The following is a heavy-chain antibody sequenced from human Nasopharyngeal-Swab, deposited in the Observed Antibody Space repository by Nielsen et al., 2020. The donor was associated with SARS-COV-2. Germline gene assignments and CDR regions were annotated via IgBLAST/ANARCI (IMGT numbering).Heavy chain of an antibody. CDR3: ASGNPYSGSYSFAY. V-gene: IGHV3-30*03. CDR2: ISYDGSNK. J-gene: IGHJ4*02. CDR1: GFTFSSYG. Sequence: GESLKISCAASGFTFSSYGMHWVRQAPGKGLEWVAVISYDGSNKYYADSVKGRFTISRDNSKTTLYLQMHSLRAEDTAVYYCASGNPYSGSYSFAYWGQGTLVTVSS. D-gene: IGHD1-26*01.